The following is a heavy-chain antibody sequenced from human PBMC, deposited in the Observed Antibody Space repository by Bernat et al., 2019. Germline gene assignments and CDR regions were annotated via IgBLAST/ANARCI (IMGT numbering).Heavy chain of an antibody. J-gene: IGHJ6*02. CDR3: ARGPSPLYYYGSGSYYYYGMDV. Sequence: QVQLVQSGAEVKKPGASVKVSCKASGYTFTSYGISWVRQAPGQGLEWMGWINPNSGGTNYAQKFQGWVTMTRDTSISTAYMELSRLRSDDTAVYYCARGPSPLYYYGSGSYYYYGMDVWGQGTTVTVSS. V-gene: IGHV1-2*04. CDR2: INPNSGGT. CDR1: GYTFTSYG. D-gene: IGHD3-10*01.